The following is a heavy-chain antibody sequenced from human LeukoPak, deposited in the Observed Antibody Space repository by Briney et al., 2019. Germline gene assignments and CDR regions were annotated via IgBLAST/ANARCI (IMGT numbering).Heavy chain of an antibody. D-gene: IGHD3-3*01. V-gene: IGHV4-39*01. CDR3: ARLMFDFWSGYLWGAYFDY. J-gene: IGHJ4*02. CDR2: IYYSGST. CDR1: GGSISSSSYY. Sequence: SETLSLTCTVSGGSISSSSYYWGWIRQSPGKGLEWIGGIYYSGSTYYNPSLKSRVTISVDTSKNQFSLKLSSVTAADTAVYYCARLMFDFWSGYLWGAYFDYWGQGTLVTVSS.